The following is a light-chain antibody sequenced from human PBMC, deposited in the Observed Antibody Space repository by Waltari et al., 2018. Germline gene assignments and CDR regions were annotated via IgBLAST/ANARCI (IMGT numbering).Light chain of an antibody. CDR2: KDS. Sequence: SYELTQPPSVSVSPGQTARITCSGDALPKQYAHWYQQKSGQAPVLVMDKDSERPSGFRERLSGSSSGQTLTLTISGVQAEDEADYYCQSADSSGTYLVFGGGTRLTVL. CDR1: ALPKQY. V-gene: IGLV3-25*03. CDR3: QSADSSGTYLV. J-gene: IGLJ2*01.